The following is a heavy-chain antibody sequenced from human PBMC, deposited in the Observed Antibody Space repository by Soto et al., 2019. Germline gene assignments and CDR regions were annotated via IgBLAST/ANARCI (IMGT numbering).Heavy chain of an antibody. CDR1: GYSFTSYW. CDR2: IYPGDSDT. V-gene: IGHV5-51*01. CDR3: ARLQAGGYVTLLAPFDY. Sequence: GESLKISCKGSGYSFTSYWIGWVRQMPGKGLEWMGIIYPGDSDTRYSPSFQGQVTISADKSIRTAYLQWSSLKSSDTAIYYCARLQAGGYVTLLAPFDYWGQGTLVTVSS. D-gene: IGHD5-18*01. J-gene: IGHJ4*02.